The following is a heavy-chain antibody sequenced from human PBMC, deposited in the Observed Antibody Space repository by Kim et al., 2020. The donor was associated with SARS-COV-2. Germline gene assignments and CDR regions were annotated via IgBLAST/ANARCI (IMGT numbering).Heavy chain of an antibody. Sequence: SETLSLTCSVSGGSSNSHYWSWIRQPAGKGLEWIGRVYSSGITNYNPSLKSRVTMSLDTSKNQFSLKLSSVTAADTAVYYCAREVPCDADCPISSWYFYLWGRGTLVTVSS. CDR1: GGSSNSHY. J-gene: IGHJ2*01. CDR3: AREVPCDADCPISSWYFYL. V-gene: IGHV4-4*07. CDR2: VYSSGIT. D-gene: IGHD2-21*02.